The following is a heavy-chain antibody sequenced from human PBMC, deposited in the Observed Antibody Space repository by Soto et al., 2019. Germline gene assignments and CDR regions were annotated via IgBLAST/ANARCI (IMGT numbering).Heavy chain of an antibody. V-gene: IGHV1-3*01. CDR1: GYTFTSYA. CDR2: INAGNGNT. D-gene: IGHD3-16*01. Sequence: ASVKVSCKASGYTFTSYAMHWVRQAPGQRLEWMGWINAGNGNTKYSQKFQGRVTITRDTSASTAYMELRSLRSDDTAVYYCARGTRPPYPSGGADAFDIWGQGTMVTVSS. CDR3: ARGTRPPYPSGGADAFDI. J-gene: IGHJ3*02.